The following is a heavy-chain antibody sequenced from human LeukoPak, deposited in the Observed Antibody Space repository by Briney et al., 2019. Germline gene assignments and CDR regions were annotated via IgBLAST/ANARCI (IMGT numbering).Heavy chain of an antibody. D-gene: IGHD2-21*02. CDR2: ISSSSSYI. CDR1: GFTFSSYS. CDR3: TTGDFNYYYYMDV. J-gene: IGHJ6*03. Sequence: GGSLRLSCAPSGFTFSSYSMNWVRQAPGKGLERVSSISSSSSYIYYADSVKGRFTISRDNAKNSLYLQMNSLKTEDTAVYYCTTGDFNYYYYMDVWGKGTTVTVSS. V-gene: IGHV3-21*03.